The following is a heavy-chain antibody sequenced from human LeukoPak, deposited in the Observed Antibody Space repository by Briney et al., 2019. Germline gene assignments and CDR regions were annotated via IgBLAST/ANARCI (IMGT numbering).Heavy chain of an antibody. V-gene: IGHV4-38-2*01. D-gene: IGHD5-12*01. J-gene: IGHJ4*02. CDR1: GYSISSAYY. CDR3: ARGYAFDY. CDR2: VYHSGTT. Sequence: PSETLSLTCAVSGYSISSAYYWGWIRQPPGKGLEWIGSVYHSGTTYYSPSLKSRVTISVDTSKNQFSLKLSSVTAADTAVYYCARGYAFDYWGQGPLVTVSS.